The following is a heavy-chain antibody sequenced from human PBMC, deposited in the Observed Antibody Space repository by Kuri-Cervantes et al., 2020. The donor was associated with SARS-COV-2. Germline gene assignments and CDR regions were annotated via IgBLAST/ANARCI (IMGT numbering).Heavy chain of an antibody. CDR3: ARAYSNYVFGYYYYGMDV. D-gene: IGHD4-11*01. Sequence: LRLSCTVSGGSNSSGGYYWSWIRQPPGKGLEWIGYIYYSGSTYYNPSLKSRVTISVDTSKNQFSLKLSSVTAADTAVYYCARAYSNYVFGYYYYGMDVWGQGTTVTVSS. CDR2: IYYSGST. J-gene: IGHJ6*02. CDR1: GGSNSSGGYY. V-gene: IGHV4-30-4*01.